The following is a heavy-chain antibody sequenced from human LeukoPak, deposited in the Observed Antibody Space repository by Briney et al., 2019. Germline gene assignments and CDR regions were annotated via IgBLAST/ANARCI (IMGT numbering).Heavy chain of an antibody. D-gene: IGHD3-22*01. J-gene: IGHJ3*02. CDR1: GGSISSGGYY. Sequence: PSETLSLTCTVSGGSISSGGYYWSWIRQHPGKGLEWIGYIYYGGSTYYNPSLKSRVTISVDTSKYQFSLKLSSVTAADTAVYYCASELTYYYDSSGTPVGAFDIWGQGTMVTVSS. CDR2: IYYGGST. V-gene: IGHV4-31*03. CDR3: ASELTYYYDSSGTPVGAFDI.